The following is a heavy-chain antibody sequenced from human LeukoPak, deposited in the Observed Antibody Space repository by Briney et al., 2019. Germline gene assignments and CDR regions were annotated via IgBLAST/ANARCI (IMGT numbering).Heavy chain of an antibody. Sequence: GGSLRLSCAGSGFIFNNYAMHWVRQPPGKGLEWVSDISWNSGSIDYADSVKGRFTISRDNAKNSLYLQMNSLRVEDTAFYYCAKDNRRHYTSGPNPDSLHWGQGALVTVSS. CDR3: AKDNRRHYTSGPNPDSLH. CDR2: ISWNSGSI. CDR1: GFIFNNYA. V-gene: IGHV3-9*01. J-gene: IGHJ4*02. D-gene: IGHD6-19*01.